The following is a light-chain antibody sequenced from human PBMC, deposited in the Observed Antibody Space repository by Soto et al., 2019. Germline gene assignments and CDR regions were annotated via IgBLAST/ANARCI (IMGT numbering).Light chain of an antibody. V-gene: IGKV1-5*03. J-gene: IGKJ1*01. CDR3: QHYNSYSEA. CDR1: QTISSX. Sequence: DIQMTQSPSTLSGSVGDXXXXXXXXSQTISSXXXXXXXXXXXAPKLLIYKASTLKGGVPSRFSGSGSGTEFTLTISSLQPDDFATYYCQHYNSYSEAFGQGTKVDIK. CDR2: KAS.